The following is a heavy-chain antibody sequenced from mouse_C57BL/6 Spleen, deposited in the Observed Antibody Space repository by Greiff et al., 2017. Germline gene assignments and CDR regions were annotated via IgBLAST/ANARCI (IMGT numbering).Heavy chain of an antibody. Sequence: VQLQQPGAELVMPGASVKLSCKASGYTFTSYWMHWVKQRPGQGLEWIGEIDPSDSYTNYNQKFKGKSTLTVDKSSSTAYMQLSSLTSEDSAVYYCARRGLGTGFAYWGQGTLVTVSA. CDR2: IDPSDSYT. V-gene: IGHV1-69*01. J-gene: IGHJ3*01. CDR3: ARRGLGTGFAY. D-gene: IGHD3-1*01. CDR1: GYTFTSYW.